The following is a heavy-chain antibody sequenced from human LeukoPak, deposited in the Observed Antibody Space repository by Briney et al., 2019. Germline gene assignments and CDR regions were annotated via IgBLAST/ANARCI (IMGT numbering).Heavy chain of an antibody. D-gene: IGHD3-3*01. V-gene: IGHV4-61*02. CDR3: ARDNDFWSGYYSMDY. CDR2: LYTSGST. CDR1: GGSISSRSYY. Sequence: SQTLSLTCTVSGGSISSRSYYWSWIRQPAGKGLERIGRLYTSGSTNYNPSLKSRVTISVDTSKNQFSLKLSSVTAADTAVYYCARDNDFWSGYYSMDYWGQGTLVTISS. J-gene: IGHJ4*02.